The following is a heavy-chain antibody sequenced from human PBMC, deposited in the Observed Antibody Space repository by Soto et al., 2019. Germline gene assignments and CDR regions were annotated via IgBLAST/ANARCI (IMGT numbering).Heavy chain of an antibody. CDR3: ARYKSNYYYGMDV. J-gene: IGHJ6*02. D-gene: IGHD1-20*01. CDR2: IYYSGIT. V-gene: IGHV4-59*01. CDR1: GGSISSYD. Sequence: SETLSLTCTVSGGSISSYDWSWIRQPPGKGLEWIGYIYYSGITNYNPSLKSRVTISVDTSKNQFSLKLSSVTAADTAVYYCARYKSNYYYGMDVWGQGTTVTVSS.